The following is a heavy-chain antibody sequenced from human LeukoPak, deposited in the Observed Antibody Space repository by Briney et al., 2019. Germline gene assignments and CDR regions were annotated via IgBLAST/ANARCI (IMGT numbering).Heavy chain of an antibody. D-gene: IGHD3-3*01. J-gene: IGHJ4*02. V-gene: IGHV3-20*01. Sequence: GGSLRLSCAASGFTFSSNAMHWVRQAPGKGLEWVSGINWNGGSTGYADSVKGRFTISRDNAKNSLYLQMNSLRAEDTALYHCARSQDYDFWKFDYWGQGTLVTVSS. CDR3: ARSQDYDFWKFDY. CDR1: GFTFSSNA. CDR2: INWNGGST.